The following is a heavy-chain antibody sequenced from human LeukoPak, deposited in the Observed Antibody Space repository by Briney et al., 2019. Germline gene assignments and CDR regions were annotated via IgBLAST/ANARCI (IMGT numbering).Heavy chain of an antibody. CDR1: GYTFTSYD. J-gene: IGHJ4*02. CDR3: ARNIAASGDDDY. V-gene: IGHV1-8*01. Sequence: TSVTVSCKASGYTFTSYDINWVRQATGQGLEWMGWMNPNSGNTGYAQKFQGRVTMTRNTSISTAYMELSSLRSEDTAVYYCARNIAASGDDDYWGQGTLVTVSS. CDR2: MNPNSGNT. D-gene: IGHD6-6*01.